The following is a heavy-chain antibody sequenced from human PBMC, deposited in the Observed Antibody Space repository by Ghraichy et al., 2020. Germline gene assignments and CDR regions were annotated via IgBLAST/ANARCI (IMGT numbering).Heavy chain of an antibody. V-gene: IGHV3-23*01. CDR3: AKAGDIVVVPAAYNWFDP. J-gene: IGHJ5*02. D-gene: IGHD2-2*01. CDR2: ISGSGGST. CDR1: GFTFSSYA. Sequence: GESLNISCAASGFTFSSYAMSWVRQAPGKGLEWVSAISGSGGSTYYADSVKGRFTISRDNSKNTLYLQMNSLRAEDTAVYYCAKAGDIVVVPAAYNWFDPWGQGTLVTVSS.